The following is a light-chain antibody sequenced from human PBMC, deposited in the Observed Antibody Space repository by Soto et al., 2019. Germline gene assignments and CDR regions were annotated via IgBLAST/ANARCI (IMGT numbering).Light chain of an antibody. J-gene: IGLJ2*01. CDR2: DVS. Sequence: QSALTQPASVSGSPGQSITISCTGTSSDVGGYNYVSWYQQYPGKAPKLMIYDVSNRPSGVSNRFSGSKSGNTASLTISGLQAEDEADYYCSSDTSSRVVFGGGTKVTVL. CDR3: SSDTSSRVV. V-gene: IGLV2-14*03. CDR1: SSDVGGYNY.